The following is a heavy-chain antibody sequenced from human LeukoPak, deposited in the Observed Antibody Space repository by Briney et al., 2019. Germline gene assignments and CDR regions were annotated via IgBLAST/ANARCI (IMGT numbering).Heavy chain of an antibody. CDR2: IYTSGST. Sequence: SGTLSLTCTVSGNSISSGDYYWSWIRQPAGKGLEWIGRIYTSGSTTYNPSLKSRVTISGDTSENQFSLRLSSVTAADTAVYYCARASYSYDISGWVPFDYWGQGTLVTVSS. J-gene: IGHJ4*02. D-gene: IGHD3-22*01. V-gene: IGHV4-61*02. CDR3: ARASYSYDISGWVPFDY. CDR1: GNSISSGDYY.